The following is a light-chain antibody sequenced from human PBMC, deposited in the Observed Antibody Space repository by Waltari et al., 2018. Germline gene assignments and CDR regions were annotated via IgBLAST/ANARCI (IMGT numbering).Light chain of an antibody. CDR3: QTGGHGTWV. CDR1: SGHSNNI. Sequence: QLVLTQSPSASASLGASVKLTCTLDSGHSNNIVAWLQRRPEKGPRYLMKVNSDGSHTKGDDIPERFSGSSSVPERYLTISSLQSEDEADYYCQTGGHGTWVFGGGTKLTVV. V-gene: IGLV4-69*01. CDR2: VNSDGSH. J-gene: IGLJ3*02.